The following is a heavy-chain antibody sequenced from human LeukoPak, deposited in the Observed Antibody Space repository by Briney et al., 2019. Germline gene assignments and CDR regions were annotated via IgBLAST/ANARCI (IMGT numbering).Heavy chain of an antibody. CDR3: ARGLWFGEFTGDAFDI. V-gene: IGHV1-46*01. D-gene: IGHD3-10*01. Sequence: ASVTVSCKASGYTFTSYYMHWVRQAPGQGLEWMGIINPSGGSTSYAQKFQGRVTMTRDTSTSTVYMELSSLRSEDTAVYYCARGLWFGEFTGDAFDIWGQGTMVTASS. J-gene: IGHJ3*02. CDR1: GYTFTSYY. CDR2: INPSGGST.